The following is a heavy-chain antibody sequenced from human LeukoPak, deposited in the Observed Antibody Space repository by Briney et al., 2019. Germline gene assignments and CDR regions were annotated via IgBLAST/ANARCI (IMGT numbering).Heavy chain of an antibody. CDR1: GYTLTELS. CDR3: ARDSGSYYRLDAFDI. Sequence: SVKVSCKVSGYTLTELSMHWVRQAPGQGLEWMGGIIPIFGTANYAQKFQGRVTITTDESTSTAYMELSSLRSEDTAVYYCARDSGSYYRLDAFDIWGQGTMVTVSS. J-gene: IGHJ3*02. CDR2: IIPIFGTA. V-gene: IGHV1-69*05. D-gene: IGHD1-26*01.